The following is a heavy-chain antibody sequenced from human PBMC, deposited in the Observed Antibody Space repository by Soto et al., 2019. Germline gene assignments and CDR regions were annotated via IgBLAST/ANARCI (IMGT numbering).Heavy chain of an antibody. CDR2: IIPILGIA. CDR3: ASGYYYDSSGYYTPYYGMDV. D-gene: IGHD3-22*01. V-gene: IGHV1-69*02. CDR1: GGTFSSYT. Sequence: SVKVSCKASGGTFSSYTISWVRQAPGQGLEWMGRIIPILGIANYAQKFQGRVTITADKSTSTAYMELSSLRSEDTAVYYCASGYYYDSSGYYTPYYGMDVWGQGTTVTVSS. J-gene: IGHJ6*02.